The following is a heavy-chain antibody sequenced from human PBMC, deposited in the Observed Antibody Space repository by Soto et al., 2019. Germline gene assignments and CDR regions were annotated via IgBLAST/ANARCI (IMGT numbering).Heavy chain of an antibody. J-gene: IGHJ4*02. CDR2: IKQDGSEK. CDR1: GFTFRSHW. V-gene: IGHV3-7*04. Sequence: GGSLRLSCAASGFTFRSHWMSWVRQAPGKGLEWVANIKQDGSEKYYVDSVRGRVTISRDNAKNSLYLQMNSLRAEDTAVYYCARADYYDSSGYYCGNWGQGTLVTVSS. D-gene: IGHD3-22*01. CDR3: ARADYYDSSGYYCGN.